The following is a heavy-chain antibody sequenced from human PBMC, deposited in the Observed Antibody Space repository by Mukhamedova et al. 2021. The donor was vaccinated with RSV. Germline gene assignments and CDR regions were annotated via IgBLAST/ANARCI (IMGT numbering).Heavy chain of an antibody. Sequence: GGTNIYYADSVRGRFTISRDNSKNMLYLQMNSLRPEDTAVYYCANDPNYHLLPPDYWGQGTLVTVSS. CDR3: ANDPNYHLLPPDY. D-gene: IGHD2-2*01. V-gene: IGHV3-30*02. CDR2: GGTNI. J-gene: IGHJ4*02.